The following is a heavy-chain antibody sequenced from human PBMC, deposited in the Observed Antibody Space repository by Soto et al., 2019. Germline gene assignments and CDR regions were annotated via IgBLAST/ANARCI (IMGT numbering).Heavy chain of an antibody. CDR2: VAYTGTT. CDR3: ARHRACNTACDFHH. J-gene: IGHJ4*02. D-gene: IGHD2-21*01. CDR1: GDSIDSHGSH. V-gene: IGHV4-39*01. Sequence: QLQLRESGPGLERPSETLSLSCFVSGDSIDSHGSHWSWIRQSPGKGLECLGKVAYTGTTYYPPPLRSRVTVSADKSKNQFSLKLTSVTAADTAVYYCARHRACNTACDFHHWGQGTLVTVSS.